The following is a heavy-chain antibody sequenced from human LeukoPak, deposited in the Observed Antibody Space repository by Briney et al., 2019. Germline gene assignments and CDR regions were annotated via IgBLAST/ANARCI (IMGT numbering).Heavy chain of an antibody. J-gene: IGHJ4*02. V-gene: IGHV3-66*01. CDR1: GFPVSSFY. CDR2: IYSGGAT. D-gene: IGHD3-10*01. CDR3: ARTSYGSGSYSDY. Sequence: GGSLRLPCAASGFPVSSFYMTWVRQAPGTGLEAVSVIYSGGATYYADSVKGIFTISTDNYKKTLYLQMNSLRAEDTAVYYCARTSYGSGSYSDYWGQGTLVTVSS.